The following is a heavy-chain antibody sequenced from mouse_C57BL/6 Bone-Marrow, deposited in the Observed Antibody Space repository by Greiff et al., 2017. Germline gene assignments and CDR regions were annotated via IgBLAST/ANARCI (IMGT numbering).Heavy chain of an antibody. CDR2: INPNYGTP. CDR3: ARGGIYYGNCDN. J-gene: IGHJ2*01. V-gene: IGHV1-39*01. Sequence: EVQLQQSVPELVKPGASVKISCKASGYSFTDSNMNWVKQSNGKSLEWIGIINPNYGTPSYTQQFKGKATLTVDQSSSTAYMQLNSLTSEDSAVYYCARGGIYYGNCDNWGQGTTLTVSS. D-gene: IGHD2-1*01. CDR1: GYSFTDSN.